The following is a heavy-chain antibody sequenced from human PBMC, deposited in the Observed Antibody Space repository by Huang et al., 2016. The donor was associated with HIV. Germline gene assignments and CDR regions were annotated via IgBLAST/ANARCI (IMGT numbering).Heavy chain of an antibody. CDR1: GGSISSSSYY. Sequence: QLQLQESGPGLVKPSETLSLTCTVSGGSISSSSYYWGWIRQPPGKGLEWIGTIYSGGSTYYNPPLKGRVTISVDTSKNPFSRKLSSVTAADTAVYYCARHERWAMVRGVPQWGFDYWGQGTLVTVSS. CDR2: IYSGGST. CDR3: ARHERWAMVRGVPQWGFDY. J-gene: IGHJ4*02. D-gene: IGHD3-10*01. V-gene: IGHV4-39*01.